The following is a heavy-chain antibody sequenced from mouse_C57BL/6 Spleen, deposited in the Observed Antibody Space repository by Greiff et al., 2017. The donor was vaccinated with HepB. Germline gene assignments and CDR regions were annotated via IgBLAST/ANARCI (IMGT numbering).Heavy chain of an antibody. CDR3: ARLEGLYAMDY. D-gene: IGHD3-1*01. CDR2: IYPGDGDT. Sequence: VQLQQSGPELVKPGASVKISCKASGYAFSSSWMNWVKQRPGKGLEWIGRIYPGDGDTNYNGKFKGKATLTADKSSSTAYMQLSSLTSEDSAVYCCARLEGLYAMDYWGQGTSVTVSS. J-gene: IGHJ4*01. CDR1: GYAFSSSW. V-gene: IGHV1-82*01.